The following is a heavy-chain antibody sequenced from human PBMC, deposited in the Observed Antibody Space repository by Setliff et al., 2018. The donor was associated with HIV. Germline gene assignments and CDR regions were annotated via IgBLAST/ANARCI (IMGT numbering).Heavy chain of an antibody. CDR1: GGSISSSHDF. V-gene: IGHV4-39*07. Sequence: SETLSLTCTVSGGSISSSHDFWNWIRQPPGKGLEWIGAIAYGGITYYNPSLTSQVTISVDTSKNQFSLKVTSVTAADTAVYYCARVPGRDYYDTSGDFDYWGLGTLVTVSS. J-gene: IGHJ4*02. CDR2: IAYGGIT. D-gene: IGHD3-22*01. CDR3: ARVPGRDYYDTSGDFDY.